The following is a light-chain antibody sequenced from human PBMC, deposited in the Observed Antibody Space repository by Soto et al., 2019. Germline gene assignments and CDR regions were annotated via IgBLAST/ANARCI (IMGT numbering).Light chain of an antibody. V-gene: IGLV2-23*01. CDR3: CAYAGSSTHV. CDR1: SSDVGSYNL. Sequence: QSALTQPASVSGSPGQSITISCTGTSSDVGSYNLVSWYQQHPGEAPKLMIYEGSKRPSGVSNRFSGSKSDNSASLTISGLHAEDEDDYSCCAYAGSSTHVFGTGTKVTVL. CDR2: EGS. J-gene: IGLJ1*01.